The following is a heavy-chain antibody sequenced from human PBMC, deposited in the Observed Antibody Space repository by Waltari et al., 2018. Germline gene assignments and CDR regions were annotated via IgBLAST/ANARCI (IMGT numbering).Heavy chain of an antibody. CDR2: INEDGSET. V-gene: IGHV3-7*01. CDR1: GFTLSSFW. D-gene: IGHD6-19*01. J-gene: IGHJ4*02. Sequence: EVQLVESGGGLVQPGGSLRLSCEASGFTLSSFWMNWVRQTQGKGLDWVAGINEDGSETSYADSVKGRFTIARDNAKNSLYLQMNSLRAEDTAVYYCATSGWYCFDYWGQGTLVTVSS. CDR3: ATSGWYCFDY.